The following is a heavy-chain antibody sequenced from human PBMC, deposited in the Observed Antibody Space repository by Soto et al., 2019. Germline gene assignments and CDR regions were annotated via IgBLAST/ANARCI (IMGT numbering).Heavy chain of an antibody. J-gene: IGHJ5*02. D-gene: IGHD6-13*01. Sequence: PGGSLRLSCAASGFTFRSFTMSWVRQAPGEGLEWVSTISSNSAYIYYTDALRGRFTISRDNAKNSLHLQMNSLRAEDTAVYYCTRDASRDSSARGWFDPWGPGTLVTVSS. CDR1: GFTFRSFT. V-gene: IGHV3-21*01. CDR3: TRDASRDSSARGWFDP. CDR2: ISSNSAYI.